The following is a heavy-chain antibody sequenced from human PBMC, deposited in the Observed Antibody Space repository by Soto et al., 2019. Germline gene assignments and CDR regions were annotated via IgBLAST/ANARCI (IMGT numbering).Heavy chain of an antibody. J-gene: IGHJ4*02. V-gene: IGHV5-10-1*01. CDR1: GYSFTSYW. D-gene: IGHD6-13*01. Sequence: GESLKISCKGSGYSFTSYWISWVRQMPGKGLEWMGRIDPSDSYTNYSPSFQGHVTISADKSISTAYLQWSSLKASDTAMYYCARRNIAAAESFDYWGQGTLVTVSS. CDR3: ARRNIAAAESFDY. CDR2: IDPSDSYT.